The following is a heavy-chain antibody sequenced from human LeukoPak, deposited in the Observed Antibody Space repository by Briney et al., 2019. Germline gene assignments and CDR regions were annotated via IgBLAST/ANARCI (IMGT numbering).Heavy chain of an antibody. CDR2: FDPEDGET. J-gene: IGHJ4*02. Sequence: ASVKVSCKASGGTFSSYAISWVRQAPGQGLEWMGGFDPEDGETIYAQKFQGRVTMTEDTSTDTAYMELSSLRSEDTAVYYCVTGGFDYWGQGTLVTVSS. CDR3: VTGGFDY. D-gene: IGHD3-16*01. V-gene: IGHV1-24*01. CDR1: GGTFSSYA.